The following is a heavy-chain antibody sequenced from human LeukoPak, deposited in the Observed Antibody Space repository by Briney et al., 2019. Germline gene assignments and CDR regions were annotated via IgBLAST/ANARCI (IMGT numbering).Heavy chain of an antibody. D-gene: IGHD3-22*01. CDR3: ARDTYYYDSSGYPPDY. CDR1: GGSISSYY. V-gene: IGHV4-4*07. Sequence: PLETLSLTCTVSGGSISSYYWSWIRQPAGKGLEWIGRIYTSGSTNYNPSLKSRVTMSVDTSKNQFSLKLSSVTAADTAVYYCARDTYYYDSSGYPPDYWGQGTLVTVSS. CDR2: IYTSGST. J-gene: IGHJ4*02.